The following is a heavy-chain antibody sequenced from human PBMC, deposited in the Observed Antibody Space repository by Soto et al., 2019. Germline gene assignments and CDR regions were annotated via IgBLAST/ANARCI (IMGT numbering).Heavy chain of an antibody. CDR1: GGSFSGYY. CDR3: ARANWYSEY. J-gene: IGHJ4*02. D-gene: IGHD7-27*01. CDR2: INHSGST. Sequence: SETLSLTCAVYGGSFSGYYWSWIRQPPGKGLEWIGEINHSGSTNYNPSLKSRVTISVDTSKNQFSLKLSSMTAADTAIYYCARANWYSEYWGQGTLVTVSS. V-gene: IGHV4-34*01.